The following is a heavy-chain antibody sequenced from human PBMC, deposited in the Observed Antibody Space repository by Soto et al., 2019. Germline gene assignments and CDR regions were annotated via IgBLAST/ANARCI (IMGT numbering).Heavy chain of an antibody. CDR2: INPSGGST. Sequence: VASVKVSCKASGYTFTDYYLHWVRQAPGQGLEWMGVINPSGGSTTYAQKFQGRVTMTRDTSTTTVYMELSSLRSEDTAVYYCARKIVAAAFPFQSWGQGTLVPVYS. CDR1: GYTFTDYY. J-gene: IGHJ5*02. V-gene: IGHV1-46*01. D-gene: IGHD6-13*01. CDR3: ARKIVAAAFPFQS.